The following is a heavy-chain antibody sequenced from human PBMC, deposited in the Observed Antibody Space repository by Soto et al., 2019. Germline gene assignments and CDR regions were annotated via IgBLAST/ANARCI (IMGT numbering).Heavy chain of an antibody. Sequence: EVQLVESGGGLVQPGGYLRLSCAASGFTFSSYEMNWVRQAPGKGLEWVSYISSRGSTIYYADSVKGRFTISRDNAENSLYLQMNSLRAEDTAVYYCARESGYNWNVAPGYGMDVWGQGTTVTVSS. CDR2: ISSRGSTI. D-gene: IGHD1-20*01. J-gene: IGHJ6*02. V-gene: IGHV3-48*03. CDR1: GFTFSSYE. CDR3: ARESGYNWNVAPGYGMDV.